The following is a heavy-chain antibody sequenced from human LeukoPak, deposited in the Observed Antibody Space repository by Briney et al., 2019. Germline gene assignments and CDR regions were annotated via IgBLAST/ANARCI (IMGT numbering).Heavy chain of an antibody. CDR2: INWNGGST. CDR3: ARDFNSGGYSGPFDY. Sequence: GGSLRLSCAASGFTFDDYGMSWVRQAPGKGLEWVSGINWNGGSTGYADSVKGRFTSSRDNAKNSLYLQMNSLRAEDTALYYCARDFNSGGYSGPFDYWGQGTLVTVSS. CDR1: GFTFDDYG. J-gene: IGHJ4*02. V-gene: IGHV3-20*04. D-gene: IGHD1-26*01.